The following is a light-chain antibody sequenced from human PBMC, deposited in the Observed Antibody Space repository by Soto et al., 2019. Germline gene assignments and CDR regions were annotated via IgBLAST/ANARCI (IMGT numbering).Light chain of an antibody. Sequence: EVVLTQSPGTLSLSPGQRATLSCRASQSLSSSYLAWYQQKPGQAPRLLIYATSSRATGIPDRFSGSGSGTAFTLTIRRLDPEDFAVYYCQQYGSSGTFGQGTKVDIK. CDR3: QQYGSSGT. CDR1: QSLSSSY. J-gene: IGKJ1*01. V-gene: IGKV3-20*01. CDR2: ATS.